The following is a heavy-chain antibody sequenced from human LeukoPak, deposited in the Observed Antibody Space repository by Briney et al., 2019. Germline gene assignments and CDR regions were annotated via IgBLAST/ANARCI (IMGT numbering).Heavy chain of an antibody. CDR2: ISADSGNT. CDR3: ASLKGYCSSTSCYGDY. V-gene: IGHV1-18*04. J-gene: IGHJ4*02. D-gene: IGHD2-2*01. CDR1: GYTFFSYG. Sequence: ASVKVSCKTSGYTFFSYGITWVRQSPVQGLEWMAWISADSGNTHYAQKFQGRVTITTDESTSTAYMELSSLRSEDTAVYYCASLKGYCSSTSCYGDYWGQGTLVTVSS.